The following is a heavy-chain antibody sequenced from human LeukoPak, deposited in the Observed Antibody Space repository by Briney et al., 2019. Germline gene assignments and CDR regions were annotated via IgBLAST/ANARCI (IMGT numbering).Heavy chain of an antibody. J-gene: IGHJ5*02. CDR1: GDSINSGSYY. CDR2: IYTTGST. Sequence: SETLSLTCTVSGDSINSGSYYWSWIRQPAGKGLEWSGRIYTTGSTNYNPSLKSRVTISVDTSKNQFSLKLSSVTAADTAVYYCARLITMVRGVIIRGTIWFEPWGQGTLVTVSS. D-gene: IGHD3-10*01. V-gene: IGHV4-61*02. CDR3: ARLITMVRGVIIRGTIWFEP.